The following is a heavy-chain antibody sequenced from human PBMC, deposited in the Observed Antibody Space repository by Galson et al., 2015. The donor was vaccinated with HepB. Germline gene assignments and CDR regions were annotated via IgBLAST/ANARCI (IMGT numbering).Heavy chain of an antibody. Sequence: SLRLPCAASGFTFSDYYMSWIRQAPGKGLEWLSYISSSAIYANYADSVKGRFTISRDNVENSLFLQMNSLTADDTAVYYCARVAHSDYGDHAHFDSWGQGTLVSVSS. CDR1: GFTFSDYY. J-gene: IGHJ4*02. D-gene: IGHD4-17*01. V-gene: IGHV3-11*06. CDR3: ARVAHSDYGDHAHFDS. CDR2: ISSSAIYA.